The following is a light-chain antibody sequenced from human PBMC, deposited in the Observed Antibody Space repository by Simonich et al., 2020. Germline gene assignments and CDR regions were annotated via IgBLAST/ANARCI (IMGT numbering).Light chain of an antibody. V-gene: IGLV2-14*03. CDR2: DVS. J-gene: IGLJ3*02. Sequence: QSALTQPASVSGSPGQSITISCTGTSSDVGGYNYVSWYQPHPGKAPKLMIYDVSNRPSGFSNRFSGSKSGNTASLTISGLQAEDEADYYCSSYTSSSTLVFGGGTKLTVL. CDR3: SSYTSSSTLV. CDR1: SSDVGGYNY.